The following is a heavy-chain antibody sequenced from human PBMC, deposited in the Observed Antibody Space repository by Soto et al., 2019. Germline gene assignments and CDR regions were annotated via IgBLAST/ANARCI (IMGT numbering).Heavy chain of an antibody. D-gene: IGHD6-19*01. J-gene: IGHJ3*02. CDR2: ISAYNGNT. V-gene: IGHV1-18*01. CDR3: ARSSSGPPPDAFDI. CDR1: DYTFTNYG. Sequence: QVQLVQSGAEGKKPGASVKVSCKASDYTFTNYGISWVRQAPGQGLEWMGWISAYNGNTNYAQKLQGRVTMTTDTSTSTAYMELRGLRSDDTAVYYCARSSSGPPPDAFDIWGQGTMVTVSS.